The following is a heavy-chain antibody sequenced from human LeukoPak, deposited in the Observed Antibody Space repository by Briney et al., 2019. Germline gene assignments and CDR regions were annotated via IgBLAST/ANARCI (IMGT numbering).Heavy chain of an antibody. Sequence: GASLQISCKGSGYIFTSYWIGWVRQLPGKGLEWMGIIYPGDSDTRYSPSFQGQVTISADKSISTAYLQWSSLKASDTAMYYCASIAAAGTAYPDEYFQHWGQGTLVTVSS. CDR2: IYPGDSDT. V-gene: IGHV5-51*01. CDR3: ASIAAAGTAYPDEYFQH. D-gene: IGHD6-13*01. CDR1: GYIFTSYW. J-gene: IGHJ1*01.